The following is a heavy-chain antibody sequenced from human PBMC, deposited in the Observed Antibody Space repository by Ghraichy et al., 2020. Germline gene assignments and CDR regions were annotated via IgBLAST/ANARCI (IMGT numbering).Heavy chain of an antibody. D-gene: IGHD1-26*01. CDR1: GYNFTTYW. J-gene: IGHJ4*02. CDR2: IYPGDSET. V-gene: IGHV5-51*01. Sequence: ESLNISCKGSGYNFTTYWIGWVRQMPGKGLEWMGIIYPGDSETKYSLSFQGQVIISGDKSISTAYLQWNSLKASDTGMYYCARRIGQWELEVAFDQWGQGTLVTVSS. CDR3: ARRIGQWELEVAFDQ.